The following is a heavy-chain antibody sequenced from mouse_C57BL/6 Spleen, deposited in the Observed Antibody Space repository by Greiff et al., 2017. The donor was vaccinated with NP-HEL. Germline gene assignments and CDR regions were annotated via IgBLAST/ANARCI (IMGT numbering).Heavy chain of an antibody. D-gene: IGHD2-4*01. CDR1: GYTFTDYY. Sequence: EVQLQQSGPVLVKPGASVKMSCKASGYTFTDYYMNWVKQSHGKSLEWIGVINPYNGGTSYNQKFKGKATLTVDKSSSTAYMELNSLTSEDSAVYYCACHDYGFDYWGQGTTLTVSS. CDR2: INPYNGGT. J-gene: IGHJ2*01. CDR3: ACHDYGFDY. V-gene: IGHV1-19*01.